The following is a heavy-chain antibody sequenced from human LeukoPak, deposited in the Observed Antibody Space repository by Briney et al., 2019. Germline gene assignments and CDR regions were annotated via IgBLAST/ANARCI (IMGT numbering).Heavy chain of an antibody. Sequence: GGSLRLSCAASGFTFSSYAMSWVRQAPGKGLEWVSSISSSSSYIYYADSVKGRFTISRDNAKNSLYLQMNSLRAEDTAVYYCARYRLAAGFDYWGQGTLVTVSS. J-gene: IGHJ4*02. CDR2: ISSSSSYI. CDR3: ARYRLAAGFDY. D-gene: IGHD6-19*01. V-gene: IGHV3-21*01. CDR1: GFTFSSYA.